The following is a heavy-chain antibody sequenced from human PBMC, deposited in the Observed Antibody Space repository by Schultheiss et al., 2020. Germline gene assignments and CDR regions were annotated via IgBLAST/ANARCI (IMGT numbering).Heavy chain of an antibody. V-gene: IGHV1-2*02. CDR3: AAGTGNWFDP. D-gene: IGHD6-13*01. CDR1: GYTFTGYY. J-gene: IGHJ5*02. Sequence: AAVKASCKASGYTFTGYYMHWVRQAPGQGLEWMGWISAYNGNTNYAQKLQGRVTMTRNTSISTAYMELSSLRSEDTAVYYCAAGTGNWFDPWGQGTLVTVSS. CDR2: ISAYNGNT.